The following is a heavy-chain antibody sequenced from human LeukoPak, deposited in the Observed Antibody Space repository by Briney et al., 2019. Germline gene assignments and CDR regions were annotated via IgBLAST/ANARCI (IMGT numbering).Heavy chain of an antibody. V-gene: IGHV4-31*03. CDR2: IYYSGST. CDR1: GGSISSGGYY. D-gene: IGHD2-2*01. J-gene: IGHJ5*02. CDR3: ARGGVRRYCSSTSCYGSYNWFDP. Sequence: PSQTLSLTCTVSGGSISSGGYYWSWIRQHPGKGLEWIGYIYYSGSTYYNPSLKSRVTISVDTSKNQFSLKLSSVTAADTAVYYCARGGVRRYCSSTSCYGSYNWFDPWGQGTLVTVSS.